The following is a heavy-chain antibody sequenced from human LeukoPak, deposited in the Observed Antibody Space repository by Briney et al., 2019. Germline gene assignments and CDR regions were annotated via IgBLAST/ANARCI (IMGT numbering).Heavy chain of an antibody. CDR1: GYSISSGYY. J-gene: IGHJ2*01. D-gene: IGHD3-9*01. CDR2: IYSSGST. CDR3: ARQYSDILTGYHRGELYWYFDL. Sequence: SETLSLTCTVSGYSISSGYYWGWIRQPPGKGLEWIGRIYSSGSTNYNPSFKSRVTISLDTSKNQFSLKLSSVTAADTAVYYCARQYSDILTGYHRGELYWYFDLWGRGTLVTVSS. V-gene: IGHV4-38-2*02.